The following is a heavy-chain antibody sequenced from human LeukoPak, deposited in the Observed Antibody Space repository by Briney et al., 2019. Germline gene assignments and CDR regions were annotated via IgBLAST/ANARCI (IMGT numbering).Heavy chain of an antibody. CDR1: GGSISSYY. D-gene: IGHD3-22*01. J-gene: IGHJ3*02. V-gene: IGHV4-4*07. Sequence: SQTLSLTCTVSGGSISSYYWSWIRQPAGKGLERIGRIYTSGSTNYNPSLKSRVTMSVDTSKNQFSLKLSSVTAADTAVYYCARDQLNYYDSSGSDDAFDIWGQGTMVTVSS. CDR2: IYTSGST. CDR3: ARDQLNYYDSSGSDDAFDI.